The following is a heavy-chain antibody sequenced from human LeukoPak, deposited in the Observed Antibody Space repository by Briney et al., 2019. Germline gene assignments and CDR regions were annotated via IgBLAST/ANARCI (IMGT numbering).Heavy chain of an antibody. J-gene: IGHJ3*02. CDR1: GFTVNSHY. V-gene: IGHV3-53*01. Sequence: GGSLRLSCAASGFTVNSHYMSWVRQAPGKGLEWVSIIYSGGNTYYTDSVQGRFTISRDTSKNTLFLQMNSLRVDDTAVYYCARAAATGHDDAFDIWGQGTMVTVSP. CDR3: ARAAATGHDDAFDI. D-gene: IGHD6-13*01. CDR2: IYSGGNT.